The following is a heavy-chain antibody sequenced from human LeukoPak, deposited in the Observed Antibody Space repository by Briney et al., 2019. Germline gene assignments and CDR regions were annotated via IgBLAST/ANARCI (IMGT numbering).Heavy chain of an antibody. CDR1: GGTFNIYT. CDR2: LIPLLCIA. V-gene: IGHV1-69*04. CDR3: ARETVNWFDP. J-gene: IGHJ5*02. Sequence: SVNVSYKASGGTFNIYTISWVRQAPGQGLEWMGSLIPLLCIAHYTQKFQGRVTITADNSTSTANMELSSLRSEDTAVYYCARETVNWFDPWGQGTLVTVSS. D-gene: IGHD2-21*02.